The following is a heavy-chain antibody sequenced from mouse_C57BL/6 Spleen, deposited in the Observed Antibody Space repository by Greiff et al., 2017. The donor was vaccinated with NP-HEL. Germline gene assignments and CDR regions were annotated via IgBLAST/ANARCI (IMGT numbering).Heavy chain of an antibody. J-gene: IGHJ4*01. CDR1: GYTFTSYW. Sequence: VQLQQPGAELVKPGASVQLSCKASGYTFTSYWMHWVKQRPGQGLEWIGMIHPNSGSTNYNEKFKSKANLTVDKSSSTAYMQLSSLTSEDSAVYYCARNGAGPYYAMDYWGQGTSVTVSS. V-gene: IGHV1-64*01. CDR3: ARNGAGPYYAMDY. CDR2: IHPNSGST.